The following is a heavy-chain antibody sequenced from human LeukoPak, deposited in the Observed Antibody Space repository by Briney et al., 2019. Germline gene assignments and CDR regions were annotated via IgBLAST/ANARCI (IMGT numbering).Heavy chain of an antibody. D-gene: IGHD3-9*01. CDR3: AKGGNYDILTGYCDY. Sequence: PGGSLRLSSPASGFTFSSYAMSWVRQAPGKGLEWVSGISGSGGSTYYADSVKGRFTISRDNSKNTLYLQMNRLRVEDTAVDYCAKGGNYDILTGYCDYWGQGTLVTVSS. CDR1: GFTFSSYA. J-gene: IGHJ4*02. V-gene: IGHV3-23*01. CDR2: ISGSGGST.